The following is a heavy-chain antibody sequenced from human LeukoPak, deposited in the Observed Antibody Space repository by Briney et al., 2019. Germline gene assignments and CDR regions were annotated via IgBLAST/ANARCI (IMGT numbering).Heavy chain of an antibody. V-gene: IGHV1-18*01. D-gene: IGHD6-13*01. J-gene: IGHJ4*02. CDR2: ISAYNGNT. CDR1: GYTFTSYG. CDR3: ARADFIAAAGTVDY. Sequence: ASVKVSCKASGYTFTSYGISWVRQALGQGLEWMGWISAYNGNTNYAQKLQGRVTMTTDTSTSTAYMELRSLRSDDTAVYYCARADFIAAAGTVDYWGQGTLVTVSS.